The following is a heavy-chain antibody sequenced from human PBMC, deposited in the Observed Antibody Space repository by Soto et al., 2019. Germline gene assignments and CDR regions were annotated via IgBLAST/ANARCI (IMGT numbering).Heavy chain of an antibody. J-gene: IGHJ4*02. D-gene: IGHD6-13*01. V-gene: IGHV4-34*01. Sequence: SETLSLTCAVHGGSFSGYYWTWIRQPPATGPEWNGEIKHSGSTNDNPSLKRRVTISVDTSKNQFSLKLTSVTGADTAVYYCARDKSAGRLDYLGQGTLVTVSS. CDR3: ARDKSAGRLDY. CDR2: IKHSGST. CDR1: GGSFSGYY.